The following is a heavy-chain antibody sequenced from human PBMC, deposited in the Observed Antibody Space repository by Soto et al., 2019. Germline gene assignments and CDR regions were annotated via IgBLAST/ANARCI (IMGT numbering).Heavy chain of an antibody. V-gene: IGHV4-4*07. D-gene: IGHD3-22*01. CDR1: GGSVSAYY. CDR3: AKYHFDSSGQEYGMDV. CDR2: IYTTGST. J-gene: IGHJ6*02. Sequence: SSETLSLTCTVSGGSVSAYYWSWIRQPAGKGLEWLGRIYTTGSTNYNPSLKGRVTMSVDPSKNQFSLKLTSMTAADTAVYYCAKYHFDSSGQEYGMDVWGQGTTVTVSS.